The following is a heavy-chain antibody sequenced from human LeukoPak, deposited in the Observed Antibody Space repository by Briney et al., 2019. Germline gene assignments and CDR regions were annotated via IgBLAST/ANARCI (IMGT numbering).Heavy chain of an antibody. V-gene: IGHV1-3*01. CDR3: ARTSPGLYYYGMDV. CDR2: INAGNGNT. Sequence: ASVKVSCKGSGYTFTNYAVHWVRQAPGQRLEWMGWINAGNGNTKYSQKFQGRVTITRDTSASTAYMELSSLRSEDTAVYYCARTSPGLYYYGMDVWGQGTTVTVSS. J-gene: IGHJ6*02. CDR1: GYTFTNYA.